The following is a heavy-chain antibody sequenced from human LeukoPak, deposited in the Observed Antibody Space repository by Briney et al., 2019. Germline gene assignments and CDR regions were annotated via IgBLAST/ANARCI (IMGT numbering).Heavy chain of an antibody. V-gene: IGHV1-2*02. CDR3: AKEGWITIIVVIIKGLDY. Sequence: ASVKVSCKASGYTFTDYYMHWVRQASGQGLEWMGWINPNSGDTNYAQKFQGRVTMTRDTSISTAYMELSRLRADDTAVYYCAKEGWITIIVVIIKGLDYWGQGTLVTVSS. CDR2: INPNSGDT. J-gene: IGHJ4*02. CDR1: GYTFTDYY. D-gene: IGHD3-22*01.